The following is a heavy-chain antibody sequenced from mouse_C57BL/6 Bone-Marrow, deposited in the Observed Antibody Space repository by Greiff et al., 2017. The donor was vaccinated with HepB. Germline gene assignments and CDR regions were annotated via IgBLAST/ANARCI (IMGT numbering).Heavy chain of an antibody. CDR3: ARRMAY. CDR2: VNPNNGVT. V-gene: IGHV1-18*01. CDR1: GDSFTVYY. Sequence: VQLQQPGPDLVKPGPSVKISCKASGDSFTVYYMHWVKQSHGKSLEWIGRVNPNNGVTYYNQKFKDKAILTIDKSSTTADMDLRSLTSADSAVYYCARRMAYWGQGTLVTVSA. J-gene: IGHJ3*01.